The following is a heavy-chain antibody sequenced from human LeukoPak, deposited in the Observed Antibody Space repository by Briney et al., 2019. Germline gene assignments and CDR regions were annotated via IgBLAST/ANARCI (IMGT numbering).Heavy chain of an antibody. CDR2: ISGSGGST. D-gene: IGHD6-13*01. CDR3: AKDRGVIAAAGNWFYP. CDR1: GFTFSSYA. V-gene: IGHV3-23*01. Sequence: PGGSLRLSCAASGFTFSSYAMSWVRQAPGKGLEWVSAISGSGGSTYYADSVKGRFTISRDNSKNTLYLQMNSLRAEDTAVYYCAKDRGVIAAAGNWFYPWGQGTLVTVSS. J-gene: IGHJ5*02.